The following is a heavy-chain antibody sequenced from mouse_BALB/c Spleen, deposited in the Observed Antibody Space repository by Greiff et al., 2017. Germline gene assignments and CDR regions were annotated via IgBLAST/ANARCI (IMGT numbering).Heavy chain of an antibody. CDR1: GYTFTSYY. D-gene: IGHD2-3*01. J-gene: IGHJ2*01. V-gene: IGHV1-77*01. Sequence: QVQLQQSGAELVKPGASVKLSCKASGYTFTSYYMYWVKQRTGQGLEWIGEIYPGSGNTYYNEKFKGKATLTADKSSSTAYMQLSSLTSEDSAVYFCARRDGYYSYYFDYWGQGTTLTVSS. CDR3: ARRDGYYSYYFDY. CDR2: IYPGSGNT.